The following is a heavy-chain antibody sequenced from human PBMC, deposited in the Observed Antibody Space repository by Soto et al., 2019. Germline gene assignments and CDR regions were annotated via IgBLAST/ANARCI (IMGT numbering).Heavy chain of an antibody. V-gene: IGHV3-7*01. J-gene: IGHJ4*02. CDR2: IKPDGSAT. CDR3: AKVRQRWQWLVQGGFDY. D-gene: IGHD6-19*01. Sequence: EVQLVESGGGLVQPGGSLRLSCAVSGFTFGSYWMNWVRLIPGKGLEWVAYIKPDGSATYYVDSVKGRFTISRDNSKNTLYLQMNSLRAEDTAVYYCAKVRQRWQWLVQGGFDYWGQGTLVTVSS. CDR1: GFTFGSYW.